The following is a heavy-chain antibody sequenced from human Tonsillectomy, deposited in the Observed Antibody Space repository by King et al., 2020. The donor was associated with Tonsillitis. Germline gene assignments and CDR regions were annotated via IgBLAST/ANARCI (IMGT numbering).Heavy chain of an antibody. Sequence: QMQLQESGPGLVKPSETLSLTCTVSGGSISSYYWSWIRQPPGKGLEWIGYIYYSGSTNYNPSLKSRVTISVDTSKNQFSLKLSSVTAADTAVYYCARRVGVYDFWSGYEYYFDYWGQGTLVTVSS. V-gene: IGHV4-59*01. D-gene: IGHD3-3*01. J-gene: IGHJ4*02. CDR3: ARRVGVYDFWSGYEYYFDY. CDR1: GGSISSYY. CDR2: IYYSGST.